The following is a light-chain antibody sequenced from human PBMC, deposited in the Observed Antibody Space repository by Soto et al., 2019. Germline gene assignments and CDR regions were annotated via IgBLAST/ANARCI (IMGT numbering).Light chain of an antibody. CDR1: QSVNNDY. CDR3: QQNGSPPWT. Sequence: EIVLTQSPGTLSLSPGERAALSCRASQSVNNDYLAWYHQKPGRAPRLVIYGASKRATGIPDRFSGSGSGTDFTLSSSRPEPEDFAVYYRQQNGSPPWTFGQGTNVEIK. CDR2: GAS. V-gene: IGKV3-20*01. J-gene: IGKJ1*01.